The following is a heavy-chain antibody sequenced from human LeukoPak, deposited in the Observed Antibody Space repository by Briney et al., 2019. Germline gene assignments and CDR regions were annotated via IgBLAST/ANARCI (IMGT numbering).Heavy chain of an antibody. J-gene: IGHJ4*02. D-gene: IGHD3-22*01. CDR3: AKDFDDTAASPFDY. CDR1: GFSLSSYG. V-gene: IGHV3-23*01. CDR2: LSDRAGGT. Sequence: PGGSLRLSCAASGFSLSSYGMTWVRQAPGKGLEWVSTLSDRAGGTHYADSVKGRFTISRDNSKNTLYLQMNSLRAEDTAVYYCAKDFDDTAASPFDYWGQGTLVTVSS.